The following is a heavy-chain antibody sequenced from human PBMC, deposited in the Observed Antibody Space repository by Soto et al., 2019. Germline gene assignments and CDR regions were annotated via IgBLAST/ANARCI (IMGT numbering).Heavy chain of an antibody. CDR1: GYTYTGYV. J-gene: IGHJ3*02. Sequence: LVKVSRKTAGYTYTGYVVQWVRQERGQRLEWIGWIVGDSGNTNYAQKFQERVTITRDMSTSTAYMELSRLRSEDTAGYYCAGRATFASDGFDIWGQGTMVTVSS. CDR3: AGRATFASDGFDI. V-gene: IGHV1-58*01. D-gene: IGHD3-16*01. CDR2: IVGDSGNT.